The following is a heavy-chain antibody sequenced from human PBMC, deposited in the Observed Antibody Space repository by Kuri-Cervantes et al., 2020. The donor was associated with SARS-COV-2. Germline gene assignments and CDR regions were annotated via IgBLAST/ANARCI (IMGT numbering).Heavy chain of an antibody. V-gene: IGHV1-69*13. J-gene: IGHJ4*02. CDR3: ARGGSYDSSGYLSEIDY. Sequence: SVKVSCKASGGTFGSYAISWVRQAPGQGLEWMGGIIPIFGTANYAQKFQGRVTITADESTSTAYMELSSLRSEDTAVYYCARGGSYDSSGYLSEIDYWGQGTLVTGFS. CDR2: IIPIFGTA. D-gene: IGHD3-22*01. CDR1: GGTFGSYA.